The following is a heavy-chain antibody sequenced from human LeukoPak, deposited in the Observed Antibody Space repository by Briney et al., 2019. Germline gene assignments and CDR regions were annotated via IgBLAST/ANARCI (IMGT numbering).Heavy chain of an antibody. CDR2: IYYSGST. V-gene: IGHV4-59*01. CDR1: GGSISSYY. CDR3: ARGFYNGSYYYFDF. J-gene: IGHJ4*02. Sequence: SETLSLTCTVSGGSISSYYWSWIRQPPGKGLEWIGYIYYSGSTNYNPSLKSRVTISVDTSKNQFSLKLNSVTAADTAVYYCARGFYNGSYYYFDFWGQGALVTVSS. D-gene: IGHD1-26*01.